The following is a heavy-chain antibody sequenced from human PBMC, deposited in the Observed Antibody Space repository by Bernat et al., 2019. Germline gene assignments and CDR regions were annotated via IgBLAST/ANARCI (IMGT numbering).Heavy chain of an antibody. CDR2: VWYDGSNK. CDR1: GFTFNNYG. CDR3: ARDSSAYSPLDY. D-gene: IGHD5-18*01. J-gene: IGHJ4*02. V-gene: IGHV3-33*01. Sequence: QVQLVESGGGVVQPGRSLRLSCAASGFTFNNYGIHWVRQAPGKGLEWVAVVWYDGSNKYYADSVRGRFTISRDNTKTTVDLKMNSLRAEDTAVYFCARDSSAYSPLDYWGQGTLVTVSS.